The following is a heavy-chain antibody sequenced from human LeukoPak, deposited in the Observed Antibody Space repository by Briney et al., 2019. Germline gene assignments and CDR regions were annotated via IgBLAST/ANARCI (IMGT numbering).Heavy chain of an antibody. J-gene: IGHJ4*02. CDR3: ARDIRYNWNYVLYFDY. Sequence: ASVKVSCKASGYTFTSYYMHWVRQAPGQGLEWMGIINPSGGSTSYAQKFQGRVTMTRDTSTSTVYMELSSLRSEDMAVYYCARDIRYNWNYVLYFDYWGQGTLVTVSS. V-gene: IGHV1-46*01. CDR2: INPSGGST. CDR1: GYTFTSYY. D-gene: IGHD1-7*01.